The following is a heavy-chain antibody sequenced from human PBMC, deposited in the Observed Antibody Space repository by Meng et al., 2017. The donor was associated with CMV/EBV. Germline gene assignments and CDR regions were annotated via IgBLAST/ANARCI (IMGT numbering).Heavy chain of an antibody. J-gene: IGHJ4*02. CDR2: IYYSGST. D-gene: IGHD6-19*01. V-gene: IGHV4-39*07. CDR1: GGSISSSSYY. Sequence: LQPQESGPGLVTPSETLSLTCTVSGGSISSSSYYWGWIRQPPGKGLEWIGSIYYSGSTYYNPSLKSRVTISVDTSKNQFSLKLSSVTAADTAVYYCARDSAVAGVVDYWGQGTMVTVSS. CDR3: ARDSAVAGVVDY.